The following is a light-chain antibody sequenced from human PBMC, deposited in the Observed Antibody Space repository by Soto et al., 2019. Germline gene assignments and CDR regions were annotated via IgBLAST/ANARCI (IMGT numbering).Light chain of an antibody. Sequence: EIVLTQSPATLSLSPGERATLSCRASQSVSSYLAWYQQKPGQAPRLLIYDASNRATGIPARFSGSESGTDFTLTISSLAPEDVAVYYCQQRGTFGRGTKVEIK. J-gene: IGKJ1*01. CDR3: QQRGT. V-gene: IGKV3-11*01. CDR2: DAS. CDR1: QSVSSY.